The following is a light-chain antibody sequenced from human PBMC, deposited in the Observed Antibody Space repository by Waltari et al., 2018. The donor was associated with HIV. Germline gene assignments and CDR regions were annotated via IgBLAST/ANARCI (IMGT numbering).Light chain of an antibody. CDR3: QQYGSSPWT. Sequence: EIVLTQSPDTLSLSPGERATLSGRASQSVRSSYLAWYQQKPGQAPMLLIYGASSRATGIPDRFSGSGSGTDFTLTISRLEPEDFAVYYCQQYGSSPWTFGQGTKVEIK. V-gene: IGKV3-20*01. CDR1: QSVRSSY. CDR2: GAS. J-gene: IGKJ1*01.